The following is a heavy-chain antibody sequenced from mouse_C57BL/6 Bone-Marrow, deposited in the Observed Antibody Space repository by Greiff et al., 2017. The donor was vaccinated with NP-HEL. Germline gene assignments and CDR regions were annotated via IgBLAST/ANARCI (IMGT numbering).Heavy chain of an antibody. CDR3: ARVGYYGLGFDV. V-gene: IGHV5-4*01. CDR2: ISDGGSYT. D-gene: IGHD1-1*01. Sequence: EVQLVESGGGLVKPGGSLKLSCAASGFTFSSYAMSWVRQTPEKRLEWVATISDGGSYTYYPNNVKGRFTISRDNAKNNLYLQMSHLKSEDTAMYYCARVGYYGLGFDVWGTGTTVTVSS. CDR1: GFTFSSYA. J-gene: IGHJ1*03.